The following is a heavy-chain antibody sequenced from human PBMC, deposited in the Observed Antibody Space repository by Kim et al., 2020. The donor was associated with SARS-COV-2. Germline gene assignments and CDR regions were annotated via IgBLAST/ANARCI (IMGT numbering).Heavy chain of an antibody. CDR1: GGTFSSYA. CDR3: ARAGVPAARTPYNWFDP. V-gene: IGHV1-69*13. CDR2: IIPIFGTA. D-gene: IGHD2-2*01. J-gene: IGHJ5*02. Sequence: SVKVSCKASGGTFSSYAISWVRQAPGQGLEWMGGIIPIFGTANYAQKFQGRVTITADESTSTAYMELSSLRSEDTAVYYCARAGVPAARTPYNWFDPWGQGTLVTVSS.